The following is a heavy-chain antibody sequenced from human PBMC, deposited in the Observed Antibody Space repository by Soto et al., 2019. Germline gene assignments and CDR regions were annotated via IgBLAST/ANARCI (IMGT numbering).Heavy chain of an antibody. J-gene: IGHJ4*02. CDR1: GFTFSDSY. CDR3: VRRGYSSSWTAFDY. D-gene: IGHD6-13*01. CDR2: ISGSGTI. Sequence: GGSLRLSCAASGFTFSDSYMSWIRQAPGKGLEWVSYISGSGTIYYADSVKGRFTLSRDNARNSLYLQMDSLRAEDTAVHYCVRRGYSSSWTAFDYWGQGTLVTVSS. V-gene: IGHV3-11*01.